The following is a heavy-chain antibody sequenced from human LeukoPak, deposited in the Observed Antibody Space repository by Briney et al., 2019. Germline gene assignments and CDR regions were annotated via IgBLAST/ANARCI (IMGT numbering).Heavy chain of an antibody. J-gene: IGHJ4*02. V-gene: IGHV4-59*08. CDR1: GGSVSSDY. D-gene: IGHD2/OR15-2a*01. CDR3: ARHPFSSPFDY. Sequence: PSETLSLTCTVSGGSVSSDYWSWIRQPPGKGLEWIGYIYHTGNSNYNPSLKSRATISLDTSKNQFSLKLTSVTAADTAVYFCARHPFSSPFDYWGQGTLVTVSS. CDR2: IYHTGNS.